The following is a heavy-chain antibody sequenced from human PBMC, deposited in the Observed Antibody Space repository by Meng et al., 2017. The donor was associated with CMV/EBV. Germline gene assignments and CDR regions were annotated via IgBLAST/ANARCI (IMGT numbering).Heavy chain of an antibody. CDR3: ARTPYDFWSGYGPLNARGCMDV. D-gene: IGHD3-3*01. Sequence: GGSLRLSCAASGFTFSDYYMSWIRQAPGKGLEWVSSISSSSSYIYYADSVKGRFTISRDNAKNSLYLQMNSLRAEDTAVYYCARTPYDFWSGYGPLNARGCMDVWGQGTTVTVSS. CDR1: GFTFSDYY. V-gene: IGHV3-11*06. CDR2: ISSSSSYI. J-gene: IGHJ6*02.